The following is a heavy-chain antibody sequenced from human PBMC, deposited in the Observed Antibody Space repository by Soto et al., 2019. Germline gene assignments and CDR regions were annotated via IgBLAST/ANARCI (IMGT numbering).Heavy chain of an antibody. CDR2: INAGNGNT. J-gene: IGHJ3*02. D-gene: IGHD3-10*01. CDR1: GYTFTSYA. V-gene: IGHV1-3*01. CDR3: ARDPGNRGSSDAFDI. Sequence: ASVKVSCKASGYTFTSYAMHWVRQAPGQRLEWMGWINAGNGNTKYSQKFQGRVTITRDTSASTAYMELSSLRSEDTAVYYCARDPGNRGSSDAFDIWGQGTMVTVSS.